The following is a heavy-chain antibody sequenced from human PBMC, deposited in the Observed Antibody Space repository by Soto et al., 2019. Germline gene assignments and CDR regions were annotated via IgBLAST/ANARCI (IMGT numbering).Heavy chain of an antibody. J-gene: IGHJ3*02. CDR2: IKSRSDGGTT. Sequence: EVQLVESGGGLVKPGGSLRLSCAASAFTFSKAWMSWVRQAPGKGLEWVGRIKSRSDGGTTDYAAPVKGRFSISRDDSKNSMYLQMNSLKTEDTAVYYCTRGYSGIDIYAFDIWGQGTLVTVSA. V-gene: IGHV3-15*01. D-gene: IGHD1-26*01. CDR1: AFTFSKAW. CDR3: TRGYSGIDIYAFDI.